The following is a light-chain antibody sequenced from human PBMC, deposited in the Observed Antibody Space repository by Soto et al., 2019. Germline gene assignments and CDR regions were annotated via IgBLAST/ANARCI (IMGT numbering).Light chain of an antibody. V-gene: IGKV3-15*01. CDR3: HQYNNWKT. CDR1: QSVSSN. J-gene: IGKJ1*01. Sequence: EIVMTQSPATLSVSPGERATLSCRASQSVSSNLAWYQQKPGQAPRLLIYGASTRATGIPARFSGSGSGTEFTLTISSLHSEDSAVYYCHQYNNWKTFGQGTKVEIK. CDR2: GAS.